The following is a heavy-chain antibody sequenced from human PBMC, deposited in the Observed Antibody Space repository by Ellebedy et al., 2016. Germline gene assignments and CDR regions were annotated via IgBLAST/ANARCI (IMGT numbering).Heavy chain of an antibody. V-gene: IGHV1-46*01. D-gene: IGHD3-10*01. CDR2: INPSGGST. J-gene: IGHJ3*02. Sequence: ASVKVSCKASGYTFTSYYMHWVRQAPGQGLEWMGIINPSGGSTSYAQKFQGRVTMTRDTSTSTVYMELSSLRSDDTAVYYCARDYYGSGSYYNSPVGAFDIWGQGTMVTVSS. CDR3: ARDYYGSGSYYNSPVGAFDI. CDR1: GYTFTSYY.